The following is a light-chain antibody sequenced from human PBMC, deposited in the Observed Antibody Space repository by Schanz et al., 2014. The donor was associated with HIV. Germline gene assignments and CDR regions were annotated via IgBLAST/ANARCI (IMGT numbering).Light chain of an antibody. CDR3: CAYSSSATVV. Sequence: QSALTQPASVSGSPGQSITISCTGTSSDVGDYDYVSWYQQHPGKAPKLMIYDVTYRPSGVSNRFSGSKSGNTASLTIYGLQAEDEADYYCCAYSSSATVVFGTGTKLTVL. J-gene: IGLJ1*01. CDR1: SSDVGDYDY. V-gene: IGLV2-14*01. CDR2: DVT.